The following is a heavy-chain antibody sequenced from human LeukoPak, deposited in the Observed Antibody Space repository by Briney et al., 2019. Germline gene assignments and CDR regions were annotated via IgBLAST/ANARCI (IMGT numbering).Heavy chain of an antibody. CDR3: ARRIAVAGSYFDY. V-gene: IGHV4-34*01. Sequence: PSETLSLTCAVYGGSFSGCYWSWIRQPPGKGLEWIGEINHSGSTNYNPSLKSRVTISVDTSKNQFSLKLSSVTAADTAVYYCARRIAVAGSYFDYWGQGTLVTVSS. D-gene: IGHD6-19*01. J-gene: IGHJ4*02. CDR2: INHSGST. CDR1: GGSFSGCY.